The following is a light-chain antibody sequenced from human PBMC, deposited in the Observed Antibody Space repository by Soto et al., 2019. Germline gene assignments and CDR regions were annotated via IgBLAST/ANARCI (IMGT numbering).Light chain of an antibody. J-gene: IGLJ2*01. CDR3: CSYVGSNTLV. Sequence: QSVLTQPASVSGSPGQSITISCTGTSSDVGSYNLVSWYQQHPGKAPKFMIYEDNKRPSGVSNRFSGSKSGNTASLTISGLQAEDEADYYCCSYVGSNTLVFGGGTKLT. V-gene: IGLV2-23*01. CDR1: SSDVGSYNL. CDR2: EDN.